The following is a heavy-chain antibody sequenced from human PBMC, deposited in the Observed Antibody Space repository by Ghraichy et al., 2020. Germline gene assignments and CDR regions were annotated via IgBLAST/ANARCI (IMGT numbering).Heavy chain of an antibody. CDR3: TRRDDFWIGPPDY. CDR2: IRSKANSYAT. J-gene: IGHJ4*02. Sequence: VGRIRSKANSYATAYAASVKGRFTISRDDSKNTAYLQMNSLKTEDTAVYYCTRRDDFWIGPPDYWCQVT. V-gene: IGHV3-73*01. D-gene: IGHD3-3*01.